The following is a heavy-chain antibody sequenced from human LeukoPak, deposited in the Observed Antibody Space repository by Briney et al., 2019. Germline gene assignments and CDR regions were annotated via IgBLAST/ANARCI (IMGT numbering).Heavy chain of an antibody. J-gene: IGHJ6*02. CDR1: GFTFSSSS. V-gene: IGHV3-21*01. Sequence: KAGGSLRLSCAASGFTFSSSSMNWVRQAPGKGLEWVSSISSSSSYIYYADSVKGRFTISRDNAKNSLYLQMNSLRAEDTAVYYCAREKGDSLTYYDYYGMDVWGQGTTVTVSS. CDR2: ISSSSSYI. CDR3: AREKGDSLTYYDYYGMDV. D-gene: IGHD2-21*01.